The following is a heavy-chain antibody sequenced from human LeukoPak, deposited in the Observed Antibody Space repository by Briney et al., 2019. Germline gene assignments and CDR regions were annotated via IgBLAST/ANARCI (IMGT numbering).Heavy chain of an antibody. V-gene: IGHV3-21*01. Sequence: PGGSLRLSCAASGFTFSSHSMNWVRQAPGKGLEWVSSISTSSSYIYYADSVKGRFTISRDNAKNSLYLQMNTLRAEDTAVYYCARAPVVVATHWFDPWGQGTLVTVSS. CDR3: ARAPVVVATHWFDP. D-gene: IGHD2-15*01. J-gene: IGHJ5*02. CDR1: GFTFSSHS. CDR2: ISTSSSYI.